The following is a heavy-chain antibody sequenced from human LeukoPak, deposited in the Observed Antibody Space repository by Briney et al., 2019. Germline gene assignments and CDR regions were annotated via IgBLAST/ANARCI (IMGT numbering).Heavy chain of an antibody. CDR1: GYTFANYY. V-gene: IGHV1-46*01. CDR3: ARGPRITLVRGGQWYHYMDV. CDR2: INPSGGST. J-gene: IGHJ6*03. D-gene: IGHD3-10*01. Sequence: GASVKVSCKASGYTFANYYIHLVRQAPGQGLEWMGLINPSGGSTNYAQKFQGRVTMTRDTSTSTVYMELSSLRSEDTAVYYCARGPRITLVRGGQWYHYMDVWAKGPRSPSP.